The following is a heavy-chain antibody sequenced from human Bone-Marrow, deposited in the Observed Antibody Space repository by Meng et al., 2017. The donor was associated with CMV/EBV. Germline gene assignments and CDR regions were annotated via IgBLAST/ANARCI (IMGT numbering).Heavy chain of an antibody. D-gene: IGHD3-3*01. Sequence: GSLRLSCAVYGGSFSGYYWSWIRQPPGKGLEWIGEINHSGSTNYNPSLKSRVTISVDTSKNQFSLKLSSVTAADTAVYYCARDLKDVWSGYFQGAWFDPWGQGTLVTVSS. V-gene: IGHV4-34*01. CDR3: ARDLKDVWSGYFQGAWFDP. CDR2: INHSGST. J-gene: IGHJ5*02. CDR1: GGSFSGYY.